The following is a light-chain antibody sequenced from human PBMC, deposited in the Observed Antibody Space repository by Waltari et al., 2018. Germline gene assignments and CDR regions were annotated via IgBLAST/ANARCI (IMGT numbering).Light chain of an antibody. CDR2: EGS. J-gene: IGLJ1*01. Sequence: QSALTQPASVSGSPGQSITISCTGTSSDAGSYNLVSWYQQHPGKAPKLMIYEGSKRPSGVSNRFSGSKSGNTASLTISGLQAEDEADYYCCSYVGSSLYVFGTGTKVTVL. CDR1: SSDAGSYNL. V-gene: IGLV2-23*01. CDR3: CSYVGSSLYV.